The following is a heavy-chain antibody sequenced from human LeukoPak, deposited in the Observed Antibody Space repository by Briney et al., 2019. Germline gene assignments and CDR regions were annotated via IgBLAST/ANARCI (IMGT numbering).Heavy chain of an antibody. V-gene: IGHV2-5*02. CDR2: MSWDDQN. D-gene: IGHD1-26*01. Sequence: GPTLVNPTQTLTLTCTFSGFSLSTTGVRVGWVRQPPGKALEWLAIMSWDDQNFYSPSLKSRLTITKDTSKNQVVLTMTNMDPVDTATYYCAHRRAWSTTYYDWFDPWGQGILVTVSS. CDR1: GFSLSTTGVR. CDR3: AHRRAWSTTYYDWFDP. J-gene: IGHJ5*02.